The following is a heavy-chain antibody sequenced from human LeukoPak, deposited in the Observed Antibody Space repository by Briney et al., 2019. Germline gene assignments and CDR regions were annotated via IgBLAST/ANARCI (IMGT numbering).Heavy chain of an antibody. Sequence: ASVTVSCKTSGYTFSSHYWHWVRQAPGQGLEWIGIINPSGGSSGATTYAQKFRGRVSMTRDMSTNTVYMEMSSLRSEDTAVYYCAREHATSALDHWGQGTLVTVSS. D-gene: IGHD2-2*01. J-gene: IGHJ5*02. CDR3: AREHATSALDH. V-gene: IGHV1-46*01. CDR1: GYTFSSHY. CDR2: INPSGGSSGAT.